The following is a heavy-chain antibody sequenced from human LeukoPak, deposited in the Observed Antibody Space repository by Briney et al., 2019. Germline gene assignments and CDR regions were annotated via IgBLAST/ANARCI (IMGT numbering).Heavy chain of an antibody. J-gene: IGHJ6*02. V-gene: IGHV3-23*01. CDR1: GFTFSSYA. Sequence: GGSLRLSCAASGFTFSSYAMSWVRQAPGKGLEWVSVISGSGGSTYYADSVKGRFTISRDNSKNTLYLQMNILRAEDTAVYYCAKAPHTAMAKGIYYGMDVWGQGTTVTVSS. CDR3: AKAPHTAMAKGIYYGMDV. D-gene: IGHD5-18*01. CDR2: ISGSGGST.